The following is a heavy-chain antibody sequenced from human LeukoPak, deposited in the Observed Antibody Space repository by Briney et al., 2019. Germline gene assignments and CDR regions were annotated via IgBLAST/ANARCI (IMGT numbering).Heavy chain of an antibody. Sequence: PSQTLSLTCTVPGGSISSGGYYWSWIRQPPGKGLEWIGYIYHSGSTYYNPSLKSRVTISVDRSKNQFSLKLSSVTAADTAVYYCARVVDTAMWFDYWGQGTLVTVSS. V-gene: IGHV4-30-2*01. J-gene: IGHJ4*02. D-gene: IGHD5-18*01. CDR3: ARVVDTAMWFDY. CDR2: IYHSGST. CDR1: GGSISSGGYY.